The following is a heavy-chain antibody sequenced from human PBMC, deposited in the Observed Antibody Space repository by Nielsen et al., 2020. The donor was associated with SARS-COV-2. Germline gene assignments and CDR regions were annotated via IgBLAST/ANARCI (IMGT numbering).Heavy chain of an antibody. CDR2: ISSSGSTI. V-gene: IGHV3-11*01. CDR1: GFTFSDYY. CDR3: ARGIEISMIVVVITTYFDY. D-gene: IGHD3-22*01. Sequence: GESLKISCAASGFTFSDYYMSWIRQAPGKGLEWVSYISSSGSTIYYADSVKGRFTISRDNAKNSLYLQMNSLRAEDTAVYYCARGIEISMIVVVITTYFDYWGQGTLVTVSS. J-gene: IGHJ4*02.